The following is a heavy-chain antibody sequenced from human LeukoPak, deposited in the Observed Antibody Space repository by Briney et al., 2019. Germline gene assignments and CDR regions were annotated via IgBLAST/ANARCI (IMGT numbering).Heavy chain of an antibody. CDR1: GGSISSGGYY. D-gene: IGHD5-18*01. CDR3: ARVRFGAAMASRFDP. Sequence: PSETLSLTCTVSGGSISSGGYYWSWIRQHPGKGLEWIGYIYYSGSTYYNPSLKSRVTISVDTSKNQFPLKLSSVTAADTAVYYCARVRFGAAMASRFDPWGQGTLVTVSS. J-gene: IGHJ5*02. V-gene: IGHV4-31*03. CDR2: IYYSGST.